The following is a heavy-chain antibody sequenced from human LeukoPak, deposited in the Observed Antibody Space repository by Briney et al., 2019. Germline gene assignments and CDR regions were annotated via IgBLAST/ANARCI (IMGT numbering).Heavy chain of an antibody. Sequence: ASVKVSCKASGYTFTGYYMHWVRQAPGQGLEWMGWINPNSGGTNYAKKFQGRVTMTRDTSISTAYMELSRLRSDDTAVYYCARESCSGGSCYPDAFDIWGQGTMVTVSS. V-gene: IGHV1-2*02. CDR2: INPNSGGT. CDR3: ARESCSGGSCYPDAFDI. J-gene: IGHJ3*02. D-gene: IGHD2-15*01. CDR1: GYTFTGYY.